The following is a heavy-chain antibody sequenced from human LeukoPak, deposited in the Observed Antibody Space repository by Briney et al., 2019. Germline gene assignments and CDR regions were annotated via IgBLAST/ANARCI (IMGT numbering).Heavy chain of an antibody. CDR2: INPSGGST. CDR3: AGGYCSGGSCYADY. V-gene: IGHV1-46*01. J-gene: IGHJ4*03. D-gene: IGHD2-15*01. CDR1: GYTFTSYY. Sequence: ASVKVSCKASGYTFTSYYMHWVRQAPGQGLEWMGIINPSGGSTSYAQKFQGRVTMTRDMSTSTVYMEMSSLRSDDTAVYYCAGGYCSGGSCYADYWGQGTLVTVSS.